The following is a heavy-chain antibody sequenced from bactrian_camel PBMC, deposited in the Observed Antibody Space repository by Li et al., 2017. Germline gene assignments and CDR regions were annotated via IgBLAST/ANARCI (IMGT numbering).Heavy chain of an antibody. V-gene: IGHV3S53*01. Sequence: HVQLVESGGGSAQPGGSLRLSCTSTTEAFDSNCISWFRQTPGKKREEVATIDSDGTTTYSDSVKGRFTISRDNAKNTLYLQIDSLIPDDTAMYCCAADPCVGGYCYTCQTGPYEWPNWGQGTQVTV. J-gene: IGHJ4*01. CDR3: AADPCVGGYCYTCQTGPYEWPN. CDR1: TEAFDSNC. D-gene: IGHD2*01. CDR2: IDSDGTT.